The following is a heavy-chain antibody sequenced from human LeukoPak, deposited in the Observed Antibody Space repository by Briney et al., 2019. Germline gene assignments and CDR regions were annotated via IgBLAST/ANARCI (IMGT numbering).Heavy chain of an antibody. CDR2: IKQDGSEK. CDR3: ARDRNTDFWSGYYTNYFDY. V-gene: IGHV3-7*01. J-gene: IGHJ4*02. D-gene: IGHD3-3*01. CDR1: GFTFSSYW. Sequence: PGGSLRLSCAASGFTFSSYWMSWVRQAPGKGLEWVANIKQDGSEKYYVDSVKGRFTISRDNAKNSLYLQMNSLRDEDTAVYYCARDRNTDFWSGYYTNYFDYWGQGTLVTVSS.